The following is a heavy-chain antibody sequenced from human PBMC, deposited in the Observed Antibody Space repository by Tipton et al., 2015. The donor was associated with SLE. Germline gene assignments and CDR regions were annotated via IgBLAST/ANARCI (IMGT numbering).Heavy chain of an antibody. CDR2: INHSGST. J-gene: IGHJ4*02. CDR1: GGSFSGYY. D-gene: IGHD6-19*01. Sequence: TLSLTCAVYGGSFSGYYWSWIRQPPGKGLEWIGEINHSGSTNYNPSLKSRVTISVDTSKNQFSLKLSSVTAADTAVYYCAREGAVAGVFDYWGQGTLVTVSS. CDR3: AREGAVAGVFDY. V-gene: IGHV4-34*01.